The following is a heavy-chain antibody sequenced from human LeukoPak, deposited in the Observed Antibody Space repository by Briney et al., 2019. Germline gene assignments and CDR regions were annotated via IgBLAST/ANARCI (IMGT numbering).Heavy chain of an antibody. V-gene: IGHV1-3*01. CDR3: ARGYGGYDLDY. Sequence: ASVKVSCKASGYTFTSYFMHWVRQAPGQRPEWMGWINAGDGNTKYSQKFQGRVTITRDTSASTAYMELSSLRSEHTAVYYCARGYGGYDLDYWGQGTLVTVSS. CDR2: INAGDGNT. D-gene: IGHD5-12*01. J-gene: IGHJ4*02. CDR1: GYTFTSYF.